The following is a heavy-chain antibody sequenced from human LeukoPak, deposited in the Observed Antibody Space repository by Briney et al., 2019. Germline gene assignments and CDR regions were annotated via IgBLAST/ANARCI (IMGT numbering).Heavy chain of an antibody. CDR2: INHSGST. D-gene: IGHD3-3*01. J-gene: IGHJ5*02. CDR3: ATSYDFPEKNRFDP. Sequence: SETLSLTCAVYGGSFSGYYWSWIRQPPGKGLEWIGEINHSGSTNYNPSLKSRVVISVDESKNQFSLKLRSVTAADTAVYYCATSYDFPEKNRFDPWGQGTLVTVSS. CDR1: GGSFSGYY. V-gene: IGHV4-34*01.